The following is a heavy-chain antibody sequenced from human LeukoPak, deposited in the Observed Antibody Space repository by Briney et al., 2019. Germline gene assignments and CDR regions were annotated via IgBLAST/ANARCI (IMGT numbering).Heavy chain of an antibody. V-gene: IGHV3-66*01. D-gene: IGHD6-13*01. CDR1: GFTVSSNY. CDR3: ATVSSSWLRYFQH. J-gene: IGHJ1*01. Sequence: PGGSLRLSCAASGFTVSSNYMTWVRQAPGKGLEWVSVIYSGGRTFDADSVKGRFTISRDNSKNTVFLQMNSLRVEDTAVYYCATVSSSWLRYFQHWGQGTILTVSS. CDR2: IYSGGRT.